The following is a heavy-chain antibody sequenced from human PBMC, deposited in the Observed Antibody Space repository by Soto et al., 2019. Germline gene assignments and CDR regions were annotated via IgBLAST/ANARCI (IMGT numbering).Heavy chain of an antibody. D-gene: IGHD3-10*01. CDR2: IYWDDDK. Sequence: QITLKESGPTLVKPTQTLTLTCTFSGFSLNTGGVGVGWIRQPPGKALEWLALIYWDDDKRYSPSLKSRVTITKDTFRNKVVLTMTNMNPVDTATYYCARAQWFGDPFDHWGQGTLVTVSS. V-gene: IGHV2-5*02. CDR1: GFSLNTGGVG. J-gene: IGHJ4*02. CDR3: ARAQWFGDPFDH.